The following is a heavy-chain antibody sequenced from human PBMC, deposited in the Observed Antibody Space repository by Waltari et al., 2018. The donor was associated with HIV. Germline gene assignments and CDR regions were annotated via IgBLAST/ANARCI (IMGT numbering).Heavy chain of an antibody. J-gene: IGHJ5*02. CDR3: VRVGTIFGVGPSWFDP. V-gene: IGHV4-59*01. Sequence: QVQLQESGPGLVKPSETLSLTCTVSGGSISGYYWSWIRQPPGKGLEWIGYIYYSGSTNYNPSRKSRVTISVDTSKNQFSLKLSSVTAADTAVYYCVRVGTIFGVGPSWFDPWGQGTLVTVSS. D-gene: IGHD3-3*01. CDR2: IYYSGST. CDR1: GGSISGYY.